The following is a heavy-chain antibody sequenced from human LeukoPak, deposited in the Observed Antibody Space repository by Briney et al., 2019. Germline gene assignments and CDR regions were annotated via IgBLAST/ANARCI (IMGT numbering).Heavy chain of an antibody. CDR3: TRPMGAGYWYFDL. D-gene: IGHD3-16*01. CDR2: IRSKANSYAT. Sequence: GGSLRLSCAASGFTFSGSAMHWVRQASGKGLEWVGRIRSKANSYATAYAASVKGRFTISRDDSKNTAYLQMNSLKTEDTAVYYCTRPMGAGYWYFDLWGRGTLVTVSS. V-gene: IGHV3-73*01. CDR1: GFTFSGSA. J-gene: IGHJ2*01.